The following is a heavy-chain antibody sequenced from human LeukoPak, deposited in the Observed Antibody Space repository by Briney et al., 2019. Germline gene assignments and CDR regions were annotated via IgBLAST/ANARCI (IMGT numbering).Heavy chain of an antibody. CDR2: INHSGST. J-gene: IGHJ5*02. Sequence: SETLSVTCAVYGGSFSGYYWSWIRQPPGKGLEWIGEINHSGSTNYNPSLKSRVTISVDTSKNQFSLKLSSVTAADTAVYYCARARIGCSSTSCYGYWFDPWGQGTLVTVSS. V-gene: IGHV4-34*01. D-gene: IGHD2-2*01. CDR1: GGSFSGYY. CDR3: ARARIGCSSTSCYGYWFDP.